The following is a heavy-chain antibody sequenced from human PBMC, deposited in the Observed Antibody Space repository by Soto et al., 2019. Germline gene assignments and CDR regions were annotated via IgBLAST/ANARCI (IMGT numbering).Heavy chain of an antibody. CDR1: GGTFSSYA. CDR2: IIPIFGTA. J-gene: IGHJ4*02. D-gene: IGHD1-20*01. CDR3: ARKITGASQFDY. V-gene: IGHV1-69*13. Sequence: PRASVKVTCKTSGGTFSSYAISWVRQAPGQGLEWMGGIIPIFGTANYAQKFQGRVTITADESTSTSYMELRSLRSDDTAVYYCARKITGASQFDYWGQGTLVTVSS.